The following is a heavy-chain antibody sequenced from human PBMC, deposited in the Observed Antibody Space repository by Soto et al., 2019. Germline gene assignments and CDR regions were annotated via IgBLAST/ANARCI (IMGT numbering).Heavy chain of an antibody. CDR3: ARGRHSSTFLYYYMDV. D-gene: IGHD2-2*01. J-gene: IGHJ6*03. CDR2: IYYSGSI. CDR1: GGSISPYY. V-gene: IGHV4-59*01. Sequence: SETLSLICTLSGGSISPYYWSWIRQPPGKGLEWIGYIYYSGSINNNPSLKSRVAMSVDTSKNQFSLNLTSVTAADTAVYYCARGRHSSTFLYYYMDVWGKGTTVTVSS.